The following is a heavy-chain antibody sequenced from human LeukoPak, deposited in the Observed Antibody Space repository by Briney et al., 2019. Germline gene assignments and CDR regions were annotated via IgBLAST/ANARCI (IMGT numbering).Heavy chain of an antibody. CDR3: AGIYDYVWGSYRAAGYYYYYGMDV. V-gene: IGHV3-23*01. CDR1: GVTFSGYA. J-gene: IGHJ6*02. CDR2: ISGSGGGP. Sequence: GGSLRLSCAASGVTFSGYAMGGGGEAPGGGGGGGSGISGSGGGPYYADSVKGRFTISRDNSKNTLYLQMNSLRAEDTAVYYCAGIYDYVWGSYRAAGYYYYYGMDVWGQGTTVTVSS. D-gene: IGHD3-16*02.